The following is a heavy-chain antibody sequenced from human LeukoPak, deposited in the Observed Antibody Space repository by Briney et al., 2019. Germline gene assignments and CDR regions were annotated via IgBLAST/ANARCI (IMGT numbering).Heavy chain of an antibody. CDR1: GFTFSSYA. V-gene: IGHV3-23*01. CDR3: AKATGYLL. D-gene: IGHD1-14*01. J-gene: IGHJ4*02. CDR2: ISNSDGST. Sequence: PGGSLRLSCAASGFTFSSYAMSWVRQAPGKGLEWVSTISNSDGSTYYADSVKGRFSISRDNSENTLYLQMNSLRAEDTAAYYCAKATGYLLWGQGTLVTVSS.